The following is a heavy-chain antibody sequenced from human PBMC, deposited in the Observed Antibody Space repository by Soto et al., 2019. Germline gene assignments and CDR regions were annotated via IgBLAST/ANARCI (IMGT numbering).Heavy chain of an antibody. D-gene: IGHD3-22*01. CDR2: ISGSGGST. CDR1: GFTFSSYA. V-gene: IGHV3-23*01. CDR3: AKDNPDYYDSSGYYRYFEH. Sequence: EVQLLESGGGLVQPGVSLRLSCAASGFTFSSYAMSWVRQAPGKGLEWVSAISGSGGSTYYADSVKGRFTISRDNSKNTLYLQMNSLRAEDTAVYYCAKDNPDYYDSSGYYRYFEHWGQGTLVTVSS. J-gene: IGHJ1*01.